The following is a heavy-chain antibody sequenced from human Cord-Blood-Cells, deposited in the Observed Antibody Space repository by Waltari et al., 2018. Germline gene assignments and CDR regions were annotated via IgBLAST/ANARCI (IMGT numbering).Heavy chain of an antibody. V-gene: IGHV1-69*09. CDR3: AGGDAFDI. CDR1: GGTFSSYA. Sequence: QVQLVQSGAGVKKPGSSVKAYCKASGGTFSSYAISWVRQAPGQGLEWLGRIIPILGIANYAQKFQGRVTITADKSTSTAYMELSSLRSEDTAVYYCAGGDAFDIWGQGTMVTVSS. J-gene: IGHJ3*02. CDR2: IIPILGIA.